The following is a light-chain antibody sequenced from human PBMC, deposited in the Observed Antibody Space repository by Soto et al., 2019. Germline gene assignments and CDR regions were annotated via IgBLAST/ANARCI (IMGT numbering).Light chain of an antibody. J-gene: IGKJ4*01. CDR1: QSVSSSY. Sequence: EIVLTQSPGTLSLSPGERATLSCRASQSVSSSYLAWYQQKPGQAPRLLIYGASSRATGIPDRFSGSGSGTDFTLTISRLEPEDFAVDYCQQYGSAPLTSLTFGGGTKVEIK. V-gene: IGKV3-20*01. CDR2: GAS. CDR3: QQYGSAPLTSLT.